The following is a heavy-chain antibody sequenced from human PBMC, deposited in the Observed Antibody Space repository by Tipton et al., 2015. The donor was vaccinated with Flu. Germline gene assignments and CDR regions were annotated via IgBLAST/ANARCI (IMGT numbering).Heavy chain of an antibody. CDR3: ARGDRSGGGCYSGTWFDP. D-gene: IGHD2-15*01. CDR1: GVSIRSDFSY. J-gene: IGHJ5*02. CDR2: MSYSGDT. Sequence: TLSLTCTVSGVSIRSDFSYWGWIRQRPGEGLEWVGYMSYSGDTYYNPSLKSRLSISGDTSKNQFSLKVTSVIAAGTAFYYCARGDRSGGGCYSGTWFDPWGRGTLVTVSS. V-gene: IGHV4-31*03.